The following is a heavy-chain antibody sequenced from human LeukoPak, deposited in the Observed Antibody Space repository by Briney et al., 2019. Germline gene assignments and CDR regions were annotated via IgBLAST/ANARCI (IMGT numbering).Heavy chain of an antibody. CDR3: ARERFGWFFDY. Sequence: PSETLSLTCTVSGGSISTYSWSWMRQPPGKGLEFIGYINYSGGTNYNPSLKSRVTISVDKSKNQFSLKLSSVTAADTAVYYCARERFGWFFDYWGQGTLVTVSS. CDR1: GGSISTYS. CDR2: INYSGGT. J-gene: IGHJ4*02. D-gene: IGHD3-10*01. V-gene: IGHV4-59*01.